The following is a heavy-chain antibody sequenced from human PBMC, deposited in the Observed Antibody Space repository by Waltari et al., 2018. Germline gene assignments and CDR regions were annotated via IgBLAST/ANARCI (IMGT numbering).Heavy chain of an antibody. CDR1: GFTFSNAW. J-gene: IGHJ6*02. Sequence: EVQLVESGGGLVKPGGSLRLSCASSGFTFSNAWMSWVRPAPGKGLEWVGRIKSKTDGGTTDYAAPVKGRFTISRDDSKNTLYLQMNSLKTEDTAVYYCTTEALWFGELKVVGYYYYGMDVWGQGTTVTVSS. V-gene: IGHV3-15*01. CDR3: TTEALWFGELKVVGYYYYGMDV. D-gene: IGHD3-10*01. CDR2: IKSKTDGGTT.